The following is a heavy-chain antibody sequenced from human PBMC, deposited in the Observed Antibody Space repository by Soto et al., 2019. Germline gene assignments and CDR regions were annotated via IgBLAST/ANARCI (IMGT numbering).Heavy chain of an antibody. CDR1: GVSVSSGGYY. Sequence: QVQLQESGPGLVKPSQTLSLTCTVSGVSVSSGGYYWTWIRQHPGKGLEWIGYIYYSGSTYYNPSLKSRVTLSVDTSQNQFSLKLSSVTAADTAVYYCARDHYYDTSDQYPWGQGTLVTVSS. D-gene: IGHD3-22*01. CDR3: ARDHYYDTSDQYP. V-gene: IGHV4-31*03. J-gene: IGHJ5*02. CDR2: IYYSGST.